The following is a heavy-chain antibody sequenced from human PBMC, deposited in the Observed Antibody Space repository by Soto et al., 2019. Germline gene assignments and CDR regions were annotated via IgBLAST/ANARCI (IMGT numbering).Heavy chain of an antibody. V-gene: IGHV1-46*01. CDR2: INPSGGST. J-gene: IGHJ4*02. CDR1: GYTFTSYY. Sequence: VASVKVSCKASGYTFTSYYMHWVRQAPGQGLEWMGIINPSGGSTSYAQKFQGRVTMTRDTSTSTVYMELSSLRSEDTAVYYCARDDCSGGSCYSNYYWGQGTLVTVSS. D-gene: IGHD2-15*01. CDR3: ARDDCSGGSCYSNYY.